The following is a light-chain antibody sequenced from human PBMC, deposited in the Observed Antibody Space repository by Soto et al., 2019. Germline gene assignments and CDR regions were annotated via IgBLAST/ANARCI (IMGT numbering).Light chain of an antibody. CDR3: LQDYNYPYT. CDR1: QDITND. J-gene: IGKJ2*01. CDR2: SAS. V-gene: IGKV1-6*01. Sequence: AIQMTQSPSSLSASVGDRLTITCRASQDITNDLGWYQQKPGKAPKLLIYSASSLHSGVPSRFSGSGSGTDFTLTISSLQPEDFATYYCLQDYNYPYTFGQGTKPEIK.